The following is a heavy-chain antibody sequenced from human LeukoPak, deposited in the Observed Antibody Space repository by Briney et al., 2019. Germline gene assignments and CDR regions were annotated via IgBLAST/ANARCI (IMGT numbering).Heavy chain of an antibody. J-gene: IGHJ5*02. CDR3: ASRHDFWSGYHWFDP. D-gene: IGHD3-3*01. CDR2: IYPSDSGT. CDR1: GYSFTDYW. Sequence: GESLKVSCKTSGYSFTDYWNGWGRQMPGKGLEWIGFIYPSDSGTRYSPSFQGQVTISADKSISPVYLYWSSLRASDTDMYYCASRHDFWSGYHWFDPWGQGTLVTVSS. V-gene: IGHV5-51*01.